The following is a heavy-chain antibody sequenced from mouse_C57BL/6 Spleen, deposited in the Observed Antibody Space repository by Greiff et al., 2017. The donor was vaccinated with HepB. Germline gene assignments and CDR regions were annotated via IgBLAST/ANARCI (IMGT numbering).Heavy chain of an antibody. CDR2: IDPETGGT. V-gene: IGHV1-15*01. J-gene: IGHJ1*03. CDR1: GYTFTDYE. Sequence: VQLQESGAELVRPGASVTLSCKASGYTFTDYEMHWVKQTPVHGLEWIGAIDPETGGTAYNQKFKGKAILTADKSSSTAYMELRSLTSEDSAVYYCTSPFDVWGTGTTVTVSS. CDR3: TSPFDV.